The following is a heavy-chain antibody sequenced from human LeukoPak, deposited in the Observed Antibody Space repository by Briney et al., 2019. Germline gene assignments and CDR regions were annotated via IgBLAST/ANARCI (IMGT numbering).Heavy chain of an antibody. CDR3: ARVEYYDSSGYYYGDAFDI. D-gene: IGHD3-22*01. J-gene: IGHJ3*02. CDR2: ISAYNGNT. V-gene: IGHV1-18*01. Sequence: ASVKVSCKASGYTFTSYGISWVRQAPGQGLEWMGWISAYNGNTNYAQKLQGRVTMTTDTSTSTAYMELRSLRSDDTAVYYCARVEYYDSSGYYYGDAFDIWGQGTVVTVSS. CDR1: GYTFTSYG.